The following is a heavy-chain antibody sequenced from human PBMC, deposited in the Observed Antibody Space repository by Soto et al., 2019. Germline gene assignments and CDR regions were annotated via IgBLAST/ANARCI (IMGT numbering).Heavy chain of an antibody. CDR1: GFNFRSYG. V-gene: IGHV3-30*12. CDR2: ISYDGSNK. CDR3: ARDLGGWPDY. Sequence: GGSLRLSCAASGFNFRSYGMLWVRQAPGKGLEWVAVISYDGSNKYYADSVKGRFTISRDNSKNTLYLQMNSLRAEDTAVYYCARDLGGWPDYWGQGTLVTVS. D-gene: IGHD2-15*01. J-gene: IGHJ4*02.